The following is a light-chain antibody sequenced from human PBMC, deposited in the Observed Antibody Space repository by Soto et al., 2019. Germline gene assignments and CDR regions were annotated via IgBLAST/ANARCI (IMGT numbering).Light chain of an antibody. V-gene: IGLV2-14*01. CDR3: SSYRRTATYV. J-gene: IGLJ1*01. CDR2: EVS. Sequence: QSALTQPASVSGSPGQSITISCTGSSSDVGDYNYVSWYQQHPGKAPKLMIYEVSNRPSGVSNRFSGSKSGNTASLTISGLQAEDEADYYCSSYRRTATYVFGNGTKVTVL. CDR1: SSDVGDYNY.